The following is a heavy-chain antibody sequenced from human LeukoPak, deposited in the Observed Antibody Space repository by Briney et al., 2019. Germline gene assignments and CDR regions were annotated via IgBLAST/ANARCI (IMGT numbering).Heavy chain of an antibody. CDR1: GGSISSSSYY. CDR3: ARSNWNYVGWFDP. CDR2: IYYSGST. V-gene: IGHV4-39*07. J-gene: IGHJ5*02. D-gene: IGHD1-7*01. Sequence: PSETLSLTCTVSGGSISSSSYYWGWIRQPPGKGLEWIGGIYYSGSTYYNPSLKSRVTISVDTSKNQFSLKLSSVTAADTAVYYCARSNWNYVGWFDPWGQGTLVTVSS.